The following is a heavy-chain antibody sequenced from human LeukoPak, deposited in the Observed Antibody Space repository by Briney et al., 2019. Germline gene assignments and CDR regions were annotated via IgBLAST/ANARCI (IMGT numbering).Heavy chain of an antibody. CDR1: GGSISSGSYY. J-gene: IGHJ5*02. V-gene: IGHV4-61*02. CDR3: ARDVNGNWFDP. CDR2: IYTSGST. D-gene: IGHD2-8*01. Sequence: SQTLSLTCTVSGGSISSGSYYWSWIRQPAGKGLEWIGRIYTSGSTNYNPSLKSRVTISVDTFKNQFSLKLSSVTAADTAVYYCARDVNGNWFDPWGQGTLVTVSS.